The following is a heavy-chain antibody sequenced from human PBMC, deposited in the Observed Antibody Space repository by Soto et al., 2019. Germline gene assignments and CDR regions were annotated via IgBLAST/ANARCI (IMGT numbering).Heavy chain of an antibody. J-gene: IGHJ4*02. V-gene: IGHV3-7*01. D-gene: IGHD3-22*01. CDR2: INQDEGEK. CDR1: GFDFSGYY. Sequence: VQLVESGGGLVQAGGSLRLSCAASGFDFSGYYMSWVRRAPGKGLEWVAYINQDEGEKYYVDSVKGRFTISRDNAKSSLYLQMNSLRVEDTAVSYFARDRGIGSLCYYFYWGQGTVVTVSS. CDR3: ARDRGIGSLCYYFY.